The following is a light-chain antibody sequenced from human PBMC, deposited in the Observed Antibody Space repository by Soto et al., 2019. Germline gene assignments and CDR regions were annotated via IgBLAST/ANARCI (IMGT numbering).Light chain of an antibody. CDR3: QQRRSWPPSLT. CDR1: QSVSSN. V-gene: IGKV3-11*01. CDR2: DAS. J-gene: IGKJ4*01. Sequence: EIVLTQSPATLSLSPGEGATLSCRASQSVSSNLAWYQQKPGQAPRLLIYDASNRATGIPARFSGSGSGTVFTLAISSLEPEDFAVYYCQQRRSWPPSLTFGVGTKVEVK.